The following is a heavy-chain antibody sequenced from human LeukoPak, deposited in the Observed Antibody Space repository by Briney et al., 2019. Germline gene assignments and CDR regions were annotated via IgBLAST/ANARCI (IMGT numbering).Heavy chain of an antibody. V-gene: IGHV3-48*01. CDR1: GFTSSSYS. CDR3: ARHLSGVTGYTYGRGIDY. J-gene: IGHJ4*02. D-gene: IGHD5-18*01. Sequence: GGSLRLSCAASGFTSSSYSMNWVRQAPGKGLEWVSYISSSSSTIYYADSVKGRFTISRDNAKNSLYLQMNSLRAEDTAVYYCARHLSGVTGYTYGRGIDYWGQGTLVTVSS. CDR2: ISSSSSTI.